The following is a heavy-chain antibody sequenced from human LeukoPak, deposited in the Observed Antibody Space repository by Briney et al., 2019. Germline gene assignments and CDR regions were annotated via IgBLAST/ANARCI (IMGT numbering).Heavy chain of an antibody. CDR3: AKDLSAIIGYYYYGMDV. CDR2: ISYDGSNK. J-gene: IGHJ6*02. CDR1: GFTFSSYG. Sequence: GGSLRLSCAASGFTFSSYGMHWVRQAPGKGLEWVAVISYDGSNKYYADSVKGRFTISRDNSKNTLYLQMNSLRAEDTAVYYCAKDLSAIIGYYYYGMDVWGQGTTVTVSS. D-gene: IGHD2-21*01. V-gene: IGHV3-30*18.